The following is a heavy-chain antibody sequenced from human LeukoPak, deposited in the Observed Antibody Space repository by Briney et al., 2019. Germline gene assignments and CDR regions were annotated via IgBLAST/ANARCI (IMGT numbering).Heavy chain of an antibody. CDR1: GDSISSSSYY. Sequence: SETLSLTCTVSGDSISSSSYYWGWIRQPPGKGLEWIGSIYYSGSTYYNPSLKSRVTISVDTSKNQFSLKLNSVTAADTAIYYCARVLVGATTIDYWGQGTLVTVSS. J-gene: IGHJ4*02. V-gene: IGHV4-39*01. D-gene: IGHD1-26*01. CDR2: IYYSGST. CDR3: ARVLVGATTIDY.